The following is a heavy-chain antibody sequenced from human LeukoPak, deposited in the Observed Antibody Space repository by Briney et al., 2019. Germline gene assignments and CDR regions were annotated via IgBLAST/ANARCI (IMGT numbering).Heavy chain of an antibody. Sequence: PGGSLRLSCAASGFTFSNAWMSWVRQAPGKGLEWVGRIKSKTDGGTTDYAAPVKGRFTISRDNSKNTLYLQMNSLRAEDTAVYYCARGGSGWPTYDAFDIWGQGTMVTVSS. V-gene: IGHV3-15*01. CDR1: GFTFSNAW. J-gene: IGHJ3*02. D-gene: IGHD6-19*01. CDR3: ARGGSGWPTYDAFDI. CDR2: IKSKTDGGTT.